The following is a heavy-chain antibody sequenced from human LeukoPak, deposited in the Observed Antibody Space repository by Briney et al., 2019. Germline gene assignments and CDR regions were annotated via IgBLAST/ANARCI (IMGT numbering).Heavy chain of an antibody. Sequence: GGSLRLSCAASGFTFRSYAMHWVHQAPGKGLEWVAVISYDASNEYYADSVKGRFTISRDNSKNTLYLQMNSLRPEDTAVYYCARENYGDHYFDYWGQGTLITVSS. CDR1: GFTFRSYA. CDR3: ARENYGDHYFDY. V-gene: IGHV3-30-3*01. D-gene: IGHD1-7*01. J-gene: IGHJ4*02. CDR2: ISYDASNE.